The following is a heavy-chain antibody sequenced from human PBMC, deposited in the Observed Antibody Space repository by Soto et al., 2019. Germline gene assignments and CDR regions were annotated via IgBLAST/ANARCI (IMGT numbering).Heavy chain of an antibody. J-gene: IGHJ4*02. CDR2: ISGSGGST. V-gene: IGHV3-23*01. CDR3: AKVTSSYDILTGYTDYFDY. Sequence: GGSLRLSCAASGFTFSSYAMSWVRQAPGKGLEWVSVISGSGGSTYYADSVKGRFTISRDNSKNRLYLQMNSLRAEDTAVYYCAKVTSSYDILTGYTDYFDYWGQGTLVTVSS. D-gene: IGHD3-9*01. CDR1: GFTFSSYA.